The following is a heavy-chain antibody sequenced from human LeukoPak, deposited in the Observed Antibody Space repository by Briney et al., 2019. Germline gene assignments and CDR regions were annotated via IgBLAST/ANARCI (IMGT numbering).Heavy chain of an antibody. CDR2: ISYDGKNE. D-gene: IGHD5-24*01. J-gene: IGHJ4*02. CDR1: GFTFSNFG. V-gene: IGHV3-30*18. Sequence: GGSLRLSCEASGFTFSNFGMHWVRQAPGKGLEWVAVISYDGKNEYYTDFVKGRFTISRDNAKNTLYLQMNSLRAEDTVVYYCAKQMAVDYFDYWGQGTLVTVSS. CDR3: AKQMAVDYFDY.